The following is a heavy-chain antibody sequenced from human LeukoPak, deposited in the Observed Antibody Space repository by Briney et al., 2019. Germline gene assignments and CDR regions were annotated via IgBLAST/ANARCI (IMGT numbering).Heavy chain of an antibody. V-gene: IGHV3-9*01. CDR3: AKDMGGSNDFNWLDP. D-gene: IGHD3-16*01. CDR2: ISWNSGSI. CDR1: GFTFDDYA. J-gene: IGHJ5*02. Sequence: PGRSLRLSCAASGFTFDDYAMHWVRQAPGKGLEWVSGISWNSGSIGYADSVKGRFTISRDNAKNSLYLQMSSLRAEDTALYYCAKDMGGSNDFNWLDPWGQGTLVTVSS.